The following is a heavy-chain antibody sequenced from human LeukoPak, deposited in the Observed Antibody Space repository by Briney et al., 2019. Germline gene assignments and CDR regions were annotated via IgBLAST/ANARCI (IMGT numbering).Heavy chain of an antibody. CDR3: ARANVRDYYDSSGYSPGAFDI. D-gene: IGHD3-22*01. V-gene: IGHV3-21*01. CDR1: GFTFSSYS. Sequence: GGSLRLSCAASGFTFSSYSMNWVRQAPGKELEWVSSISSSSSYIYYADSVKGRFTISRDNAKNSLYLQMNSLRAEDTAVYYCARANVRDYYDSSGYSPGAFDIWGQGTMVTVSS. CDR2: ISSSSSYI. J-gene: IGHJ3*02.